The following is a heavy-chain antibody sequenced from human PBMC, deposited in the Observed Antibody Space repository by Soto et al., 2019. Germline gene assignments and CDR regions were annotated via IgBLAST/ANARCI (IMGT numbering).Heavy chain of an antibody. CDR3: ASLAYGYSSGWYYWFDP. CDR1: SGSISSSNW. Sequence: PSETLSLTCAVSSGSISSSNWWSWVRQPPGKGLEWIGEIYHSGSTNYNPSLKSRVTISVDKSKNQFSLKLSSVTAADTAVYYCASLAYGYSSGWYYWFDPWGQGTLVTVSS. CDR2: IYHSGST. V-gene: IGHV4-4*02. J-gene: IGHJ5*02. D-gene: IGHD6-19*01.